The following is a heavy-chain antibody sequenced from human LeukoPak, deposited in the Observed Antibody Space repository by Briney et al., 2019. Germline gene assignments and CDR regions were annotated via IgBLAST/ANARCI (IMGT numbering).Heavy chain of an antibody. CDR3: ARGGLNCGSEGAFDI. D-gene: IGHD7-27*01. CDR2: PNSGGT. J-gene: IGHJ3*02. Sequence: PNSGGTTYAQKFQGRVTMTRDRSISTAYMELSRLRSDDTAVYYCARGGLNCGSEGAFDIWGQGTMVTVSS. V-gene: IGHV1-2*02.